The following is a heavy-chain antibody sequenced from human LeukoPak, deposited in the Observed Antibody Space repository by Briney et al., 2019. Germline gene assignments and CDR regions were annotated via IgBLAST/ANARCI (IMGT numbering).Heavy chain of an antibody. CDR1: GFTFSSYS. D-gene: IGHD2-2*01. CDR3: ARDSSTYAGPPDY. CDR2: IGAAGSTI. V-gene: IGHV3-48*01. Sequence: GGSLRLSCAASGFTFSSYSMNWVRQAPGKELEWVSYIGAAGSTIYYADSVKGRFTISRDNAKNSLFLQMNSLRAEDTAVYYCARDSSTYAGPPDYWGQGTLVTVSS. J-gene: IGHJ4*02.